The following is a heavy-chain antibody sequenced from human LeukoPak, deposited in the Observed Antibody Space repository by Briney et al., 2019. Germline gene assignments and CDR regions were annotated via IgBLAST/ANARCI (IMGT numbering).Heavy chain of an antibody. J-gene: IGHJ3*02. CDR3: ARPLDYYDSSGYYEGVAFDI. V-gene: IGHV7-4-1*02. CDR1: GYTFTSYA. CDR2: INTNTGNP. D-gene: IGHD3-22*01. Sequence: ASVKVSCKACGYTFTSYAMNWVRQAPGQGLEWMGWINTNTGNPTYAQGFTGRFVFSLDTSVSTAYLQISSLKAEDTAVYYCARPLDYYDSSGYYEGVAFDIWGQGTMVTVSS.